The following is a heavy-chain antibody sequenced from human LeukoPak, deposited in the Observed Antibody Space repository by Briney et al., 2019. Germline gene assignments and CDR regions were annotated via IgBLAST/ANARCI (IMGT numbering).Heavy chain of an antibody. CDR2: ISYDGSNK. CDR3: AKLYYYGSGTLGGDAFDI. Sequence: GGSLRLSCAASGFTFSSYGMHWVRQAPGMGLEWVAVISYDGSNKYYADSVKGRFTISRDNSKNTLYLQMNSLRAEDTAVYYCAKLYYYGSGTLGGDAFDIWGQGTMVTVSS. V-gene: IGHV3-30*18. J-gene: IGHJ3*02. CDR1: GFTFSSYG. D-gene: IGHD3-10*01.